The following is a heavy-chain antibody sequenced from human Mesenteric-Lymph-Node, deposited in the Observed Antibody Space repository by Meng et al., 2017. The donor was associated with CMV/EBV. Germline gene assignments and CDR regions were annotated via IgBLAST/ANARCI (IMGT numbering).Heavy chain of an antibody. J-gene: IGHJ4*02. D-gene: IGHD4/OR15-4a*01. CDR2: INSDGSKI. CDR3: ARPPSLWDYGAYKPFNL. Sequence: GESLKISCVGSGFTFDTYWMQWVRQVPGKGLMWLSHINSDGSKIGYADSVKGRFFISRDNTKNTLYLQMNSLRPEDSAIYYCARPPSLWDYGAYKPFNLWGRGTLVTVSS. V-gene: IGHV3-74*01. CDR1: GFTFDTYW.